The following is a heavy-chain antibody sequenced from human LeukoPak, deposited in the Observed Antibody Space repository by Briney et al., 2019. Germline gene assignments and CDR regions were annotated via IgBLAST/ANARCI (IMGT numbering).Heavy chain of an antibody. V-gene: IGHV3-21*01. CDR1: GFTFSSYS. CDR3: ARDSTGTMVRGVDFDY. J-gene: IGHJ4*02. Sequence: GGSLRLSCAASGFTFSSYSMNWVRQAPGKGLEWVSSISSSSSYIYYADSVKGRFTISRDNAKNSLYLQMNSLRAEDTAVYYCARDSTGTMVRGVDFDYWGQGTLVTVSS. CDR2: ISSSSSYI. D-gene: IGHD3-10*01.